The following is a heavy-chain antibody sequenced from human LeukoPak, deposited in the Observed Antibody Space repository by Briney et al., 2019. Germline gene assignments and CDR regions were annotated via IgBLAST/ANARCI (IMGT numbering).Heavy chain of an antibody. D-gene: IGHD4-17*01. V-gene: IGHV3-21*01. CDR2: ISSRSTYI. Sequence: GGSLRLSCAASGFTFSSYSMNWVRQAPGKGLEWVSSISSRSTYIYYADSVKGRFTISRDNAKNSLYLQMNSLRAEDTAVYYCAREKGEHGDYLLPAEYYFDYWGQGTLVTVSS. CDR1: GFTFSSYS. J-gene: IGHJ4*02. CDR3: AREKGEHGDYLLPAEYYFDY.